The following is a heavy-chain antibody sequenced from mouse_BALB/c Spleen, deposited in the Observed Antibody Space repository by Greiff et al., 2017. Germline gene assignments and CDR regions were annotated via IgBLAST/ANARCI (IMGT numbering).Heavy chain of an antibody. CDR1: GYTFTSYN. V-gene: IGHV1-12*01. CDR3: ARVGSYYAMDY. J-gene: IGHJ4*01. CDR2: IYPGNGDT. D-gene: IGHD2-2*01. Sequence: QVQLQQPGAELVKPGASVKMSCKASGYTFTSYNMHWVKQTPGQGLEWIGAIYPGNGDTSYNQKFKGKATLTADKSSSTAYMQLSSLTSEDSAVYYCARVGSYYAMDYWGQGTSVTVSS.